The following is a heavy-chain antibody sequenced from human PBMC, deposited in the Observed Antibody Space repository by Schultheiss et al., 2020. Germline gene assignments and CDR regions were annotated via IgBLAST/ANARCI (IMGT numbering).Heavy chain of an antibody. CDR3: ARVLGWGWFDP. D-gene: IGHD1-26*01. Sequence: SVKVSCKASGGTFSSYAISWVRQAPGQGLEWMGGIIPIFGTANYAQKFQGRVTMTRNTSASTAYMELSSLRSEDTAVYFCARVLGWGWFDPWGQGTLVTVSS. J-gene: IGHJ5*02. CDR2: IIPIFGTA. CDR1: GGTFSSYA. V-gene: IGHV1-69*05.